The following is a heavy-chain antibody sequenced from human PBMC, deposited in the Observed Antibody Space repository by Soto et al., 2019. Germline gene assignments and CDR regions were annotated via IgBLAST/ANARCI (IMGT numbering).Heavy chain of an antibody. CDR2: IRSQPYGGTT. J-gene: IGHJ1*01. Sequence: GGSLRLSCTGSGFPFANFLMSWFRQAPGKGLEWVGFIRSQPYGGTTQYAASVRGRFTISRDDSKGIAYLQMNSLKSEDSGVYYCIGSIPFWGQGTLVTASS. CDR3: IGSIPF. V-gene: IGHV3-49*03. D-gene: IGHD3-10*01. CDR1: GFPFANFL.